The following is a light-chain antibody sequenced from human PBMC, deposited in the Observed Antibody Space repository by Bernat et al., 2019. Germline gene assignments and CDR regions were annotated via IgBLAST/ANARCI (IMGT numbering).Light chain of an antibody. CDR1: KLGNKF. V-gene: IGLV3-1*01. Sequence: SSELTQPPSVSVSPGQIARITCSGEKLGNKFTCWYQQKSGQSPVVLIYRDNIRPSGLSERFSASHSGNTATLTITGTQPTDEADYYCQAWDSSAGFFGGGTKLTVL. CDR3: QAWDSSAGF. CDR2: RDN. J-gene: IGLJ2*01.